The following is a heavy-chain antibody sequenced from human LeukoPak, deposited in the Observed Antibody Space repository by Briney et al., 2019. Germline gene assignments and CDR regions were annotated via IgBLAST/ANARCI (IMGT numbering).Heavy chain of an antibody. CDR3: ARGQGRFDY. J-gene: IGHJ4*02. CDR1: GVSFSSFQ. Sequence: SETLSLTCTVSGVSFSSFQWSWIRQSPVKGLEWIGNIHMTGRTDYNPSLKSRVTISVDTSKNQFSLKLSSVTAADTAVYYCARGQGRFDYWGQGTLVTVSS. CDR2: IHMTGRT. V-gene: IGHV4-4*09.